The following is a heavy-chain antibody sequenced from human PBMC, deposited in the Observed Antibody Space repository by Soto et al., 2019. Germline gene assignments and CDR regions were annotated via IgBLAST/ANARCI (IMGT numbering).Heavy chain of an antibody. CDR2: IVPNVGTV. J-gene: IGHJ4*02. CDR3: ARRDTSGFLRYFDN. CDR1: GGTFSSFINYP. V-gene: IGHV1-69*06. D-gene: IGHD3-3*01. Sequence: SVKVSCKSSGGTFSSFINYPINWVRQAPGQGLEWMGGIVPNVGTVNYAQKFRGKVTITADKSTGTAYMELSSLRSEDAALYYCARRDTSGFLRYFDNWGQGTQVTVSS.